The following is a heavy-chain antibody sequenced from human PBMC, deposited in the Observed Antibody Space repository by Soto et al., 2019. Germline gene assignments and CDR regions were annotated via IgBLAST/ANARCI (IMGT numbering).Heavy chain of an antibody. CDR2: INPATGAA. V-gene: IGHV1-2*02. CDR3: ARGGGVGVAGSAAFDM. D-gene: IGHD3-3*01. Sequence: QLHLVQSGAVVKKPGASVTVSCSASGYPVTAYYMHWVRQAPGRGLEWMGGINPATGAAKYTQTFRGGVTMTRDTATSTVFMELSGLTSEDTAGFYCARGGGVGVAGSAAFDMWGQGTLVTVSS. J-gene: IGHJ3*02. CDR1: GYPVTAYY.